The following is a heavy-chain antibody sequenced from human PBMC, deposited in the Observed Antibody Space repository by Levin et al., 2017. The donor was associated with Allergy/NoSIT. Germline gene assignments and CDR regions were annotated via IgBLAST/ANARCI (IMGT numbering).Heavy chain of an antibody. V-gene: IGHV4-59*08. J-gene: IGHJ4*02. CDR1: AGSISSYY. Sequence: SETLSLTCTVSAGSISSYYWSWIRQPPGKGLEWIGYIYYSGSTNYKPSLKSRVTISVDTSKNQFSLKLRSVTAADTAMYYCARLETAAGGKNYFDYWGQGTLVTVSS. CDR2: IYYSGST. D-gene: IGHD6-13*01. CDR3: ARLETAAGGKNYFDY.